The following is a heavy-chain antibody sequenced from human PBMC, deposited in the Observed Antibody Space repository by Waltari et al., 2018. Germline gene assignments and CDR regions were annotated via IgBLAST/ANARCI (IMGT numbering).Heavy chain of an antibody. CDR3: AGIVVVVAATPRFDY. CDR1: GFTFSSYA. Sequence: QVQLVESGGGVVQPGRSLRLSWAASGFTFSSYAMHWVRQAPGKGLEWVAVISYDGSNKYYADSVKGRFTISRDNSKNTLYLQMNSLRAEDTAVYYCAGIVVVVAATPRFDYWGQGTLVTVSS. CDR2: ISYDGSNK. V-gene: IGHV3-30*01. J-gene: IGHJ4*02. D-gene: IGHD2-15*01.